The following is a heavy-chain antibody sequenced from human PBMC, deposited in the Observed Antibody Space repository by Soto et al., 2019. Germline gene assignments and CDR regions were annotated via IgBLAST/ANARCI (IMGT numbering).Heavy chain of an antibody. CDR1: GYTFSNYA. CDR3: AGGTSGLPPSAFDS. Sequence: ASVKVSCKASGYTFSNYAINWVRQATGQGLEWMGWLIPNTGKTGSAQKFQGRVTMTRNTSISTAYLELSGLRSDDTAVYYCAGGTSGLPPSAFDSGDQGTRVTVSS. J-gene: IGHJ3*02. CDR2: LIPNTGKT. D-gene: IGHD4-17*01. V-gene: IGHV1-8*01.